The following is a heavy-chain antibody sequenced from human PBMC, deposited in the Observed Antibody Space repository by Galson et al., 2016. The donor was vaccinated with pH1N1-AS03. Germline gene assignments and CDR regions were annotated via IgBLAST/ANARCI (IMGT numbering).Heavy chain of an antibody. D-gene: IGHD6-19*01. CDR3: AGGRHWMVSYYFDY. V-gene: IGHV1-18*04. Sequence: QSGAEVKKPGASVKVSCKASGYTFTSYGVSWVRQAPGQGLEWMGWISAYNGDTKYAQRLQGRVTMTTETSTTTAYMELTSLRSDDTAVYYCAGGRHWMVSYYFDYWGQGTLVTVSA. CDR2: ISAYNGDT. CDR1: GYTFTSYG. J-gene: IGHJ4*02.